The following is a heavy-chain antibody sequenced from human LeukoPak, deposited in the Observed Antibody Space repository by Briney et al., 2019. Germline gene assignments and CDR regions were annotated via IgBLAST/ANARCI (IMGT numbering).Heavy chain of an antibody. CDR3: AHTSRWELRVDY. CDR2: ISGSGGST. Sequence: PGGSLRLSCAASGFTFSSYAMSWVRQAPGKGLEWVSAISGSGGSTYYADSVKGRFTISRDNSKNTLYLQMNSLRAEDTAVHYCAHTSRWELRVDYWGQGTLVTVSS. J-gene: IGHJ4*02. CDR1: GFTFSSYA. V-gene: IGHV3-23*01. D-gene: IGHD1-26*01.